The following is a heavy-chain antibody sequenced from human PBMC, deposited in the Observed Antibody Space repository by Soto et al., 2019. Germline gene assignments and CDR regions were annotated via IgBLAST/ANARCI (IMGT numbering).Heavy chain of an antibody. J-gene: IGHJ6*02. Sequence: SLRLSCAASGFTFSSYAMSWVRQAPGKGLEWVSAISGSGGSTYYADSVKGRFTISRDNSKNTLYLQMNSLRAEDTAVYYCAKQLEQWLVVVERGMDVWGQGTTVTVSS. V-gene: IGHV3-23*01. CDR1: GFTFSSYA. D-gene: IGHD6-19*01. CDR3: AKQLEQWLVVVERGMDV. CDR2: ISGSGGST.